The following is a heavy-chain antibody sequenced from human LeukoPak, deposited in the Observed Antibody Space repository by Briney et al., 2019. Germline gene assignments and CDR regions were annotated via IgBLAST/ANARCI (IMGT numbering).Heavy chain of an antibody. Sequence: GGSLRLSCAASGFPFSSYAMYWVRQAPGKGLVWVARVHGDGDNISYADSVRGRFTISRDNAKDTLFLHMNSLRPEDTAVYYCARAQVGAPTDLWGRGTLVTVSS. J-gene: IGHJ5*02. V-gene: IGHV3-74*01. CDR2: VHGDGDNI. D-gene: IGHD1-26*01. CDR3: ARAQVGAPTDL. CDR1: GFPFSSYA.